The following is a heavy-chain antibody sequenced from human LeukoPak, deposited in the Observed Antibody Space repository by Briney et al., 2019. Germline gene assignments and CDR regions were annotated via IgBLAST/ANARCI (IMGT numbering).Heavy chain of an antibody. CDR1: GLTFSTYA. J-gene: IGHJ6*03. V-gene: IGHV3-23*01. D-gene: IGHD3-10*01. CDR2: LSGRGRDT. Sequence: GGTLRLSCAASGLTFSTYAMSWVRQAPGKGLEWLSALSGRGRDTYYADSVKGRFTISRDNAKNSLYLQMNSLRAEDTAVYYCARGSYGSGSYYRVYYYMDVWGKGTTVTISS. CDR3: ARGSYGSGSYYRVYYYMDV.